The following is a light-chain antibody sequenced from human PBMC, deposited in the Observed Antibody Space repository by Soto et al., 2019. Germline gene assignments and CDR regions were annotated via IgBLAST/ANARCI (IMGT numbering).Light chain of an antibody. J-gene: IGLJ1*01. CDR2: DVS. Sequence: QSVLTQPASVSGSPGQSITISFTGTSSDVGAYNYVSWYQQDPGKAPKLMIYDVSSRPSGVSNRFSGSKSGHTASLTISGLQAEDEADYYCASYTSSSTYVFGTGTKVTVL. CDR1: SSDVGAYNY. CDR3: ASYTSSSTYV. V-gene: IGLV2-14*01.